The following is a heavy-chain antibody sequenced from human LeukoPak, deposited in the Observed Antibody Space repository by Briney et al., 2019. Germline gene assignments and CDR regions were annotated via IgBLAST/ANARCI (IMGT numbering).Heavy chain of an antibody. J-gene: IGHJ4*02. D-gene: IGHD2/OR15-2a*01. CDR2: IYPGGSA. CDR1: GFSVSDNS. Sequence: GGSLRLSCAASGFSVSDNSMTWVRQAPGKGLESVSLIYPGGSAFYADSVKGRFTISRDNSKSTLYLQMSSLTAEDTALYYCAGSLFLPRAYDHWGQGTLVTVSS. V-gene: IGHV3-53*01. CDR3: AGSLFLPRAYDH.